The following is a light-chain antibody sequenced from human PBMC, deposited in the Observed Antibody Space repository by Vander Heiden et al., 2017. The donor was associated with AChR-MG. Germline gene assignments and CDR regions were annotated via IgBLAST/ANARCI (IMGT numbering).Light chain of an antibody. CDR1: QSLLYRSNNKNY. CDR2: WAS. Sequence: DIVMTQSPDSLVVSLGERATITCKSSQSLLYRSNNKNYLAWYQQKPGQSPKLLLYWASTRESGVPYRFIGSGSGTDFTLTISSLQAEDVALYYCQQYDSMPLTFGGGTKVEI. J-gene: IGKJ4*01. V-gene: IGKV4-1*01. CDR3: QQYDSMPLT.